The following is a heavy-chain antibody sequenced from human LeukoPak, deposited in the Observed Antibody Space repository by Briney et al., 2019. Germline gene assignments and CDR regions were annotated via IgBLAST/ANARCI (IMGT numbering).Heavy chain of an antibody. CDR1: GYIFANYW. D-gene: IGHD3-22*01. Sequence: GESREISCTGSGYIFANYWIGWVRQMPGKGLEWMGIIYPGDSDTKYSPSFQGQVTISADKSINTAYLQWSSLKASDTAMYYCARLDYYANSGTDYWGQGTLVTVSS. V-gene: IGHV5-51*01. CDR3: ARLDYYANSGTDY. J-gene: IGHJ4*02. CDR2: IYPGDSDT.